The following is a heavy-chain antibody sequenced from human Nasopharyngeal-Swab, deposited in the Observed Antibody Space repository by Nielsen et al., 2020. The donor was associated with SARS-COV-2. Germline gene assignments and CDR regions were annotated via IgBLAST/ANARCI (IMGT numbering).Heavy chain of an antibody. D-gene: IGHD4/OR15-4a*01. CDR2: ISTDGRIT. Sequence: GGSLRLSCAASDFTFTGYWMHWVRQAPGKGLVWLSRISTDGRITTYADSVRGRFTISRDNAKNTLFLQMNSLGADDTAVYYCARAVSANYFFLDYWGQGTLVAVSS. CDR1: DFTFTGYW. J-gene: IGHJ4*02. V-gene: IGHV3-74*01. CDR3: ARAVSANYFFLDY.